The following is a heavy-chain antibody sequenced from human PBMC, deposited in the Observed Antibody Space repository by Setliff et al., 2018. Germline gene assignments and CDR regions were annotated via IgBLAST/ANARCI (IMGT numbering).Heavy chain of an antibody. CDR3: ARRDGRSGYLGFDL. V-gene: IGHV1-3*04. D-gene: IGHD3-22*01. Sequence: ASVKVSCKASGYTFTNYAIHWVRQAPGQRPEWMGWINTGNANTKYSQKFQGRVTMTRDTPISTVYMELSLLTSDDTAVYFCARRDGRSGYLGFDLWGHGSLVTVSS. J-gene: IGHJ4*01. CDR2: INTGNANT. CDR1: GYTFTNYA.